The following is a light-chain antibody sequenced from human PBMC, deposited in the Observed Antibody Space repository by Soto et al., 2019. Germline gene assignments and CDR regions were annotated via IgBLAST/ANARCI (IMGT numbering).Light chain of an antibody. V-gene: IGKV3-15*01. Sequence: EIVMTQSTATLSVSPGERATLSCRASQSVSSNLAWYQQKPGQAPRLLIYGASTRATGIPARFSGSGSGTEFTLTISSLQSEDFEVYYCQQYNNWPPLTFGGGTKVEIK. CDR3: QQYNNWPPLT. J-gene: IGKJ4*01. CDR1: QSVSSN. CDR2: GAS.